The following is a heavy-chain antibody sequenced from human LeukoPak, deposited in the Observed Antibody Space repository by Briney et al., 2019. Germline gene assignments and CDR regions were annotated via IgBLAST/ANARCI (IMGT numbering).Heavy chain of an antibody. CDR3: ATDPSLITGTSGFDY. D-gene: IGHD1-14*01. CDR2: ISYDGSNK. V-gene: IGHV3-30-3*01. J-gene: IGHJ4*02. Sequence: PGGSLRLSCAVSGFTFSSYAMHWVRQAPGKGLEWVAVISYDGSNKYYADSVKGRFTISRDNSKNTLCLQMNSLRVEDTAVYYCATDPSLITGTSGFDYWGQGTLVTVSS. CDR1: GFTFSSYA.